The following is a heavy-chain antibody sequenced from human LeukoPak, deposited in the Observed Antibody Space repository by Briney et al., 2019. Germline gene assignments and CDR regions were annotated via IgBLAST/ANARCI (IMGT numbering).Heavy chain of an antibody. CDR3: ARLWSSFDGFDV. J-gene: IGHJ3*01. Sequence: KTSETLSLTCGVSGDSFTNNNYYWAWIRQPPGKGPEWIGILYYPGRTYYNPSLKSRAPVSLDTSKNQFSLNLSSVAAPDTAVYYCARLWSSFDGFDVWGQGTMVTVSS. CDR1: GDSFTNNNYY. V-gene: IGHV4-39*01. CDR2: LYYPGRT. D-gene: IGHD3-3*01.